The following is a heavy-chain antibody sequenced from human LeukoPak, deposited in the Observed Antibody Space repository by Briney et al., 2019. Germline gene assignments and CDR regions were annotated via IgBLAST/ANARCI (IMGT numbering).Heavy chain of an antibody. Sequence: GGSLRLSCAASGFTFSNYWMNWVRQAPGKGLEWVANIKEDGSEKNYVDSVKGRFTISRDNAKNSLYLQMNGLRAEDTAVYYCTRDRLACTSTACYSSFDYWGQGTLVTASS. CDR3: TRDRLACTSTACYSSFDY. CDR2: IKEDGSEK. CDR1: GFTFSNYW. J-gene: IGHJ4*02. V-gene: IGHV3-7*01. D-gene: IGHD2-2*01.